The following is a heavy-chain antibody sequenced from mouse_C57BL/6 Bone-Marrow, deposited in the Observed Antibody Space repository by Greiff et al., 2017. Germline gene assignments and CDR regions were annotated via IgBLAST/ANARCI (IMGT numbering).Heavy chain of an antibody. CDR2: INPSTGGT. CDR1: GYSFTGYY. D-gene: IGHD2-4*01. V-gene: IGHV1-42*01. CDR3: ARYCGITNYFDY. J-gene: IGHJ2*01. Sequence: EVQRVESGPELVKPGASVKISCKASGYSFTGYYMNWVKQSPEKSLEWIGEINPSTGGTTYNQKFKAKATLTVDKSSSTAYMQLKSLTSEDSAVYYCARYCGITNYFDYWGQGTTLTVSS.